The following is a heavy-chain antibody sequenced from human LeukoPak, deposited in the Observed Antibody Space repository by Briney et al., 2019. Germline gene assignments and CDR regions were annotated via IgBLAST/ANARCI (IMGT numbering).Heavy chain of an antibody. CDR1: GYTFTSYG. CDR3: ARNVIAVAGNANWFDP. J-gene: IGHJ5*02. Sequence: GASVKVSCKASGYTFTSYGISWVRQAPGQGLEWMGWISAYNGNTNYAQKLQGRVTMTTDTSTSTAYMELRSLRSDDTAVYYCARNVIAVAGNANWFDPWGQGTLVTVSS. V-gene: IGHV1-18*01. D-gene: IGHD6-19*01. CDR2: ISAYNGNT.